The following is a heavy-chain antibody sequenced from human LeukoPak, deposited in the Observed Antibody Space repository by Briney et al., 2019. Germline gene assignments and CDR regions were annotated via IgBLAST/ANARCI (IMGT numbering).Heavy chain of an antibody. D-gene: IGHD6-6*01. CDR1: GYTFTSYD. CDR3: RYSSSSDYYYYMDV. J-gene: IGHJ6*03. Sequence: ASVKVPCKASGYTFTSYDINWVRQATGQGLEWMGWMNPNSGNTGYAQKFQGRVTMTRNTSISTAYMELSSLRSEDTAVYYCRYSSSSDYYYYMDVWGKGTTVTVSS. CDR2: MNPNSGNT. V-gene: IGHV1-8*01.